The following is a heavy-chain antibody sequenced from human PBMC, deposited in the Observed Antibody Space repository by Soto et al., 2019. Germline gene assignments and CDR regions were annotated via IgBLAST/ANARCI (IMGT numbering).Heavy chain of an antibody. Sequence: SVKVSCKASGGTFSSYTISWVRQAPGQGLEWMGRIIPILGIANYAQKFQGRVTITADKSTSTAYMELSSLRSEDTAVYYCAAARSCSGGSCYRAYWFDPWGQGTLVTVSS. CDR1: GGTFSSYT. V-gene: IGHV1-69*02. CDR2: IIPILGIA. D-gene: IGHD2-15*01. J-gene: IGHJ5*02. CDR3: AAARSCSGGSCYRAYWFDP.